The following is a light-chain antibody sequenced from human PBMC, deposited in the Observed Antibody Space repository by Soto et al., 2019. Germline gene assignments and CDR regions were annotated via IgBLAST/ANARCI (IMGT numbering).Light chain of an antibody. V-gene: IGKV1-39*01. CDR2: AAS. J-gene: IGKJ1*01. Sequence: DIQMTQSPSSLSASVGDRVTITCRASQSIKNYLNWYQQKPGKAPKLLIYAASSLQSGVPSRFSGSGSWTNFTLTISSLQPEDFATYYCQQSYTTPITFGQGTKVEIK. CDR1: QSIKNY. CDR3: QQSYTTPIT.